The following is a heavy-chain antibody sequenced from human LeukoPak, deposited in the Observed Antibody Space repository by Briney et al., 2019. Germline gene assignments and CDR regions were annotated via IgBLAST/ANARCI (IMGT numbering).Heavy chain of an antibody. D-gene: IGHD3-3*01. V-gene: IGHV3-21*01. Sequence: GGSLRLSCVTSGFIFSRYTMNWVRQAPGKGLEWVSSISATSAYIFYAASVKGRFTISRDNAKNSLFLQMNSLRAEDTAVYYCARERGYDFWSGRNWFDPWGQGTLVTVSS. CDR2: ISATSAYI. CDR3: ARERGYDFWSGRNWFDP. CDR1: GFIFSRYT. J-gene: IGHJ5*02.